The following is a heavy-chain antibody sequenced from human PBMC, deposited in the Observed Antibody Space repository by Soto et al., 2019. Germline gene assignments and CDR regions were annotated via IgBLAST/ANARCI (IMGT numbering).Heavy chain of an antibody. CDR1: GFTFSSYA. D-gene: IGHD6-19*01. J-gene: IGHJ4*02. V-gene: IGHV3-23*01. CDR3: AKDWLWYSSGWYGY. Sequence: TGGSLRLSCAASGFTFSSYAMSWVRQAPGQGLEWVSAISGSGGSTYYADSVKGRFTISRDNSKNTLYLQMNSLRAEDTAVYYCAKDWLWYSSGWYGYWGQGTLVTVSS. CDR2: ISGSGGST.